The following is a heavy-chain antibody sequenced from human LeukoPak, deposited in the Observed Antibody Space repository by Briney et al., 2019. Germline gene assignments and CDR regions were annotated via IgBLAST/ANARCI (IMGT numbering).Heavy chain of an antibody. CDR1: GYTFSRYW. V-gene: IGHV3-74*01. D-gene: IGHD1-26*01. CDR2: INEDGSST. CDR3: ARGGPYSASDY. Sequence: GGSLRLSCAASGYTFSRYWMHWVRQGPGKGLVWVSRINEDGSSTSYAESVRGRFTISRDNAKNTLYLQMNSLRAEDTAVYYCARGGPYSASDYWGQGTLVTVSS. J-gene: IGHJ4*02.